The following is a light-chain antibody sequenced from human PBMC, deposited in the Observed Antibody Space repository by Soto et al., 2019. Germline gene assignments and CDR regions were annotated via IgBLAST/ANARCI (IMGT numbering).Light chain of an antibody. J-gene: IGKJ3*01. Sequence: DIQMTQSPSTLSASVGDRVTITCRASQSLSNWLAWYQQRPGKAPKLLIHMASSLESGVPSRFSGSGSGTEFSLTISSLQPDDFATYYCQQYNSYPVTFGPGTKVDIK. CDR2: MAS. CDR3: QQYNSYPVT. CDR1: QSLSNW. V-gene: IGKV1-5*03.